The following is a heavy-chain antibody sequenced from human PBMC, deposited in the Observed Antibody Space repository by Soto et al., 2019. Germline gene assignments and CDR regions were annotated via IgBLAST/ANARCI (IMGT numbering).Heavy chain of an antibody. CDR3: ARISWYSPFDP. Sequence: QVTLKESGPVLVKPTETLTLTCTVSGFSLSNARMGVSWIRQPPGKALEWLAHIFSNDEKSYSTSLKSRLTIYKDTYKRHVVLTKTNMDPVDTATYFCARISWYSPFDPWGQGTLVTVSS. V-gene: IGHV2-26*01. CDR1: GFSLSNARMG. J-gene: IGHJ5*02. CDR2: IFSNDEK. D-gene: IGHD6-13*01.